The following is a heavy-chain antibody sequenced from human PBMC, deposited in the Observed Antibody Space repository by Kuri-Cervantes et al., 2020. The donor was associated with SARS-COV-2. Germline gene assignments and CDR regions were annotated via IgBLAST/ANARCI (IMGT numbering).Heavy chain of an antibody. CDR3: ARAEAARLYYGMDV. J-gene: IGHJ6*02. V-gene: IGHV1-69*13. Sequence: SVKVSCKAIGGTFSSFLFSWVRQAPGQGLEWVGGIIPIFGAANFAQKFQGRVTITADEATSTAYMELSRLRSEDTAVYYCARAEAARLYYGMDVWGQGTTVTVSS. D-gene: IGHD6-6*01. CDR2: IIPIFGAA. CDR1: GGTFSSFL.